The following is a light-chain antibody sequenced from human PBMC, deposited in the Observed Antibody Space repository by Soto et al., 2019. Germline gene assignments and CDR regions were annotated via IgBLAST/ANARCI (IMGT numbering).Light chain of an antibody. CDR3: SSYTTSNTRQIV. Sequence: QSVLTQPASVSGSPGQSITISCTGTSSDVGGYNYVSWYQHHPGKAPKLIIYDVSNRPSGVSNRFSGFKSGNTASLTISGLQPEDEADYYCSSYTTSNTRQIVFGTGTKVTVL. CDR2: DVS. CDR1: SSDVGGYNY. J-gene: IGLJ1*01. V-gene: IGLV2-14*03.